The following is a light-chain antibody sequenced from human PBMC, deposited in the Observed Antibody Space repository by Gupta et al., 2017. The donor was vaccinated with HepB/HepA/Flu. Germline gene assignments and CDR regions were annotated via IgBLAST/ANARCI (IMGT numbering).Light chain of an antibody. J-gene: IGKJ4*01. CDR3: QQSNSFPLT. Sequence: DIQQTTSPSSLSASVGDRVTITCRASQRISRYLDWYQQKPGKAPNLLIYGASSLQSGVPSRFSGSGSGTDFTLTISSLQPEDFATYYCQQSNSFPLTFGRGTKVEIK. CDR1: QRISRY. V-gene: IGKV1-39*01. CDR2: GAS.